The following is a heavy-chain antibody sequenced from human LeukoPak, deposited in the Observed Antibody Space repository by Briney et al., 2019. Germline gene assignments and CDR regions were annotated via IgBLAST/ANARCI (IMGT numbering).Heavy chain of an antibody. J-gene: IGHJ4*02. CDR1: GFTFSSYA. V-gene: IGHV3-48*01. CDR3: ASLGTVTTPVDY. Sequence: GGSLGLSVAASGFTFSSYAMNGVRQAPGKGRKGVSYISSSSSTIYYADSVKGRFTISRDNAKNSLYQQMNSLRAEDTAVYYCASLGTVTTPVDYWGQGTLVTVSS. D-gene: IGHD4-17*01. CDR2: ISSSSSTI.